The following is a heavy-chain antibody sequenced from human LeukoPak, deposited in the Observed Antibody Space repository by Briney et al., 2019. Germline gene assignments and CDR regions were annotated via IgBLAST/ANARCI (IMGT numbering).Heavy chain of an antibody. D-gene: IGHD1-26*01. CDR2: INPTTGGT. J-gene: IGHJ4*02. CDR1: GYTFTGHY. V-gene: IGHV1-2*02. CDR3: ARDGGRSYYLDS. Sequence: GASVKVSYKASGYTFTGHYLHWVRQAPGQGLEWVGWINPTTGGTNSAQWFQGRVTLTRDTATTTVYMELSRLRSVDTAVYFCARDGGRSYYLDSWGQGTLVTVSS.